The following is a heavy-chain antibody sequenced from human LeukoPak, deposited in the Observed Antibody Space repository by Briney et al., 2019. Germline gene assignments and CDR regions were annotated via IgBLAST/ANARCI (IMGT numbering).Heavy chain of an antibody. D-gene: IGHD2-15*01. CDR1: GGSIRSSSYY. CDR3: AGCSGASCYYITSPLYFDY. J-gene: IGHJ4*02. Sequence: SETLSLTCTVSGGSIRSSSYYWGWIRQPPGKGLEWIGTIYYSGSTYYNPSLKSRVTVSVDTSKNQFSLKLSSVTAADTAVYYCAGCSGASCYYITSPLYFDYWGQGTLVTVSS. V-gene: IGHV4-39*07. CDR2: IYYSGST.